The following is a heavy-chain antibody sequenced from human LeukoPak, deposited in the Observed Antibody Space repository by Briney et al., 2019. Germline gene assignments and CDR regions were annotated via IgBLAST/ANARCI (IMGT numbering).Heavy chain of an antibody. V-gene: IGHV3-53*01. CDR1: GFTVSSNY. J-gene: IGHJ6*03. D-gene: IGHD6-13*01. Sequence: PGGSLRLSCAASGFTVSSNYMSWVRQAPGKGLEWVSVIYSGGSTYYADSVKGRFTISRDNSKNTLYLQMNSLRAEDTAVYYCARGVWEAAGTWGPYYHYYYMDVWGKGTTVTVSS. CDR3: ARGVWEAAGTWGPYYHYYYMDV. CDR2: IYSGGST.